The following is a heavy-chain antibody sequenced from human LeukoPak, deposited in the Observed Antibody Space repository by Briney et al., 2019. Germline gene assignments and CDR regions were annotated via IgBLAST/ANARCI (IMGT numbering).Heavy chain of an antibody. CDR3: ARWGTY. V-gene: IGHV4-61*01. Sequence: SETLSLTCTVSGGSVGSGTYFWTWVRRPPGKGLEWIGHIHYSVTTNYNPSLKSRVTMSLDTSKNQFSLKLTSVTAADTAIYFCARWGTYWGQGILVTVSS. D-gene: IGHD7-27*01. CDR2: IHYSVTT. CDR1: GGSVGSGTYF. J-gene: IGHJ4*02.